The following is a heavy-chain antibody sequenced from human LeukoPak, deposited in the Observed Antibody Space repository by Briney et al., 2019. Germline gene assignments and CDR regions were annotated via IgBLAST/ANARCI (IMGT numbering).Heavy chain of an antibody. D-gene: IGHD2-2*01. CDR3: ARDDCSSTSCYGEHAFDI. V-gene: IGHV1-69*13. J-gene: IGHJ3*02. CDR1: GGTFSSYA. Sequence: SVKVSCKASGGTFSSYAISWVRQAPGQGLEWMGGIIPIFGTANYAQKFQGRVTITADESTSTAYMELSSLRSEDTAVYYCARDDCSSTSCYGEHAFDIWGQGTMVTVSS. CDR2: IIPIFGTA.